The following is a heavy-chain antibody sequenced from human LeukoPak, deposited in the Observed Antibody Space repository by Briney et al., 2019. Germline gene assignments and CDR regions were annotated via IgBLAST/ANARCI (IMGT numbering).Heavy chain of an antibody. J-gene: IGHJ6*03. CDR2: IYTSGST. CDR1: GGSISSYY. CDR3: GRGAAAAGRGTYYYYYYMDV. D-gene: IGHD6-13*01. Sequence: SETLSLTCTVSGGSISSYYWSWIRQPAGKGLEWIGRIYTSGSTNYNPSLKSRVTMSVDTSKNQFSLKLSSVTAADTAVYYFGRGAAAAGRGTYYYYYYMDVWGKGTTVTISS. V-gene: IGHV4-4*07.